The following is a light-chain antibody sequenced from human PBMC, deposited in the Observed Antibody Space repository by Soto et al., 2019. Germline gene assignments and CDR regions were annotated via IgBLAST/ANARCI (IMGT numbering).Light chain of an antibody. CDR1: HSLSSKS. V-gene: IGKV3-20*01. CDR3: QQYDTSPT. CDR2: DAS. J-gene: IGKJ1*01. Sequence: DIVLTQSPGTLSLSPGERATLSCTASHSLSSKSLVWYQQKSGQTPSVLIYDASSRATGIPGRFSGSGSGKDFTLTISRLEPEYSAVYFCQQYDTSPTFGQGTKVEIK.